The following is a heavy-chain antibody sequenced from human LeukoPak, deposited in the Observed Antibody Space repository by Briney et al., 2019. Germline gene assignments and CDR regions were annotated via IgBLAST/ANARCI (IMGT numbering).Heavy chain of an antibody. D-gene: IGHD5-18*01. CDR2: IYYSGST. CDR1: GGSISSHY. Sequence: SETLSLTCTVSGGSISSHYWSWIRQPPGKGLEWIGYIYYSGSTNYNPSLKSRVTISVDTSKNQFSLKLSSVTAADTAVYYCWGEAPGKAMVTTHNWVGPWGQGTLVTVSS. V-gene: IGHV4-59*11. J-gene: IGHJ5*02. CDR3: WGEAPGKAMVTTHNWVGP.